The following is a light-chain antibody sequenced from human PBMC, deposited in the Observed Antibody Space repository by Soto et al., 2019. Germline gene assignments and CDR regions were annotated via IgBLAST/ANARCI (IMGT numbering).Light chain of an antibody. J-gene: IGLJ3*02. CDR3: SSWDDSLIGWV. V-gene: IGLV1-47*01. CDR1: NSNIETNY. Sequence: QSVLTQPPSASGTPGQTVVISCSGSNSNIETNYVFWYQQLPGAAPKPLMYRNSQRPSGVPDRFSGSKSGTSASLAISGLRSDDEADYSCSSWDDSLIGWVFGGGTKLTVL. CDR2: RNS.